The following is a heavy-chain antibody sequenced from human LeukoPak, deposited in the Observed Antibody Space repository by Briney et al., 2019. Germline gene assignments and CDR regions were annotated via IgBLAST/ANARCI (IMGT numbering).Heavy chain of an antibody. Sequence: PSETLSLTCTVSGGSISTNFWSWIRQPPGKALEYVGYIYYSGSTNYNPSLKSRLTISSDTCKNQFSLKLTSVTAADSAVYYCASVRGNSFPDYWGLGTLVTVSS. CDR2: IYYSGST. CDR3: ASVRGNSFPDY. D-gene: IGHD4-23*01. CDR1: GGSISTNF. J-gene: IGHJ4*02. V-gene: IGHV4-59*01.